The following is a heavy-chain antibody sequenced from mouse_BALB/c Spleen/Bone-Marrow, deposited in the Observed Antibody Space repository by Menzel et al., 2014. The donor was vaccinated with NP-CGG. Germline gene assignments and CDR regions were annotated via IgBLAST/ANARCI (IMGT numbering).Heavy chain of an antibody. CDR2: IWAGGST. V-gene: IGHV2-9*02. J-gene: IGHJ2*01. CDR1: GFSLTSYG. D-gene: IGHD2-14*01. CDR3: DRVIRYDSDFDY. Sequence: ESGPGLVAPSQSLSITCTVSGFSLTSYGVHWVRQPLGKGLEWLGVIWAGGSTNYNSALMSRLSISKDNSKRQVFLKRNSLQTDDTAMYYCDRVIRYDSDFDYQGQGTQLTVPS.